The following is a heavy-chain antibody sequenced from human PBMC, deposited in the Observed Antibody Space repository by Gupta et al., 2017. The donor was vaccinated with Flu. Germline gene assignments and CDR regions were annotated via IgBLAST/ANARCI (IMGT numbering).Heavy chain of an antibody. Sequence: EVQLVESGGGLVKPGGSLRLPCAASGFTFSSYSLNWVRQAPGKGLEWVSFISSSSSYIYYVDSVKGRFTISRDNAKNSVFLQMNSLRAEDTAVYYCARSWSEGKERDYWGQGTLVTVSS. CDR2: ISSSSSYI. J-gene: IGHJ4*02. D-gene: IGHD2-15*01. V-gene: IGHV3-21*02. CDR1: GFTFSSYS. CDR3: ARSWSEGKERDY.